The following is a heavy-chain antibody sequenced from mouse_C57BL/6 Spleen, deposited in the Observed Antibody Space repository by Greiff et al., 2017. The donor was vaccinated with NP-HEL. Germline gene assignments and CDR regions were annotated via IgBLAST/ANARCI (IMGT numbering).Heavy chain of an antibody. Sequence: VQLQQSGPVLVKPGASVKMSCKASGYTFTDHYMNWVKQSHGKSLEWIGVINPYNGGTSYNQKFKGKATLTVDKSSSTAYMELNSLTSEDSAVYYCARPSTMVTTGDWYFDVWGTGTTVTVSS. CDR3: ARPSTMVTTGDWYFDV. D-gene: IGHD2-2*01. CDR1: GYTFTDHY. CDR2: INPYNGGT. J-gene: IGHJ1*03. V-gene: IGHV1-19*01.